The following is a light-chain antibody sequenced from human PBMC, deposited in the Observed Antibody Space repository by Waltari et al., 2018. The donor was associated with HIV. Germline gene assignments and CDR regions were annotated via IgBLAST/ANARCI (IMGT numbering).Light chain of an antibody. CDR1: RSNTGRNP. V-gene: IGLV1-47*01. Sequence: QSVLTQPPSASGTPGQRVTISCTGGRSNTGRNPLSWFQHPPETAPKHLIYMNDQRPSGVPDRFSGSKSGTSASLAIRGLRSEDEAHYYCAAWDASLSRWVFGGGTKLTVL. CDR3: AAWDASLSRWV. J-gene: IGLJ3*02. CDR2: MND.